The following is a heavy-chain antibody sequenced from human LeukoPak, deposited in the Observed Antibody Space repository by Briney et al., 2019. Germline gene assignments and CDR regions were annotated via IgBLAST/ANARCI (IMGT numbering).Heavy chain of an antibody. J-gene: IGHJ4*02. CDR3: ARVDSTGYYRGRGPIDY. CDR2: INPNSGST. Sequence: ASVKVSCKASGYTFSGYYIHWVRQAPGQGLEWVGWINPNSGSTNYAQTFQGRVTMTRDTSISTVYMDLSRLMPEDTAGYYCARVDSTGYYRGRGPIDYWGQGTLVTVSS. CDR1: GYTFSGYY. D-gene: IGHD3-22*01. V-gene: IGHV1-2*02.